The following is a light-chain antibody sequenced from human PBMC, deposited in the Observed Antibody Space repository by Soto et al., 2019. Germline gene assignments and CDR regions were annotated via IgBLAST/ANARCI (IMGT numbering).Light chain of an antibody. Sequence: EIVMTQSPATLSVSPGERATLSCRASQSLSSNLAWYQQKPGQAPRLLIYGASTRATGIPARFSGSGSGTEFTLTISSLQSEDFAVYYCQQYSNWPSWTFGQGTKVEVK. CDR3: QQYSNWPSWT. CDR2: GAS. CDR1: QSLSSN. V-gene: IGKV3-15*01. J-gene: IGKJ1*01.